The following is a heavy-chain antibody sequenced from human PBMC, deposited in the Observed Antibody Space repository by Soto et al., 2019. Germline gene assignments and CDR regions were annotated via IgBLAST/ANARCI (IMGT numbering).Heavy chain of an antibody. V-gene: IGHV3-11*05. J-gene: IGHJ6*02. Sequence: QLRLVESGGGLVKPGGSLRLSCAASGFTFSDFYMSWIRQTPGKGLEWVSYISGPGNCADYGDSVKGRFTISRDNAENSLFLRMSGLVPDDSGIYYCARGITDYVVWAQATQVSVS. CDR2: ISGPGNCA. D-gene: IGHD4-17*01. CDR3: ARGITDYVV. CDR1: GFTFSDFY.